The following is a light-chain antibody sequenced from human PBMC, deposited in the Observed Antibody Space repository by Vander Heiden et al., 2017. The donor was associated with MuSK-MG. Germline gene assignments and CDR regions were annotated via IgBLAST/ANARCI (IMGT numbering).Light chain of an antibody. CDR2: GAS. CDR3: QHYNNWPLT. V-gene: IGKV3-15*01. J-gene: IGKJ4*01. CDR1: QSVSDN. Sequence: EIVMAQSPATLSVSPGERATLSCRASQSVSDNLAWFQQKPGQAPRLLIYGASTRATGIPARFSGSGSGTEFTLTISSLQSEDSAVYYCQHYNNWPLTFGGGTKVEIK.